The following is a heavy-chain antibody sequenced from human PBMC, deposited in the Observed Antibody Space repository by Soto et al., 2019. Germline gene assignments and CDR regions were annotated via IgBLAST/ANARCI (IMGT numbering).Heavy chain of an antibody. J-gene: IGHJ6*03. CDR3: AREGLGHDFWSGYYSLNYYYYYMDV. CDR1: GYTFTSYG. Sequence: ASVKVSCKASGYTFTSYGISWVRQASGQGLEWMGWISAYNGNTNYAQKLQGRVTMTTDTSTSTAYMELRSLRSDDTAVYYCAREGLGHDFWSGYYSLNYYYYYMDVWGKGTTVTVSS. CDR2: ISAYNGNT. D-gene: IGHD3-3*01. V-gene: IGHV1-18*01.